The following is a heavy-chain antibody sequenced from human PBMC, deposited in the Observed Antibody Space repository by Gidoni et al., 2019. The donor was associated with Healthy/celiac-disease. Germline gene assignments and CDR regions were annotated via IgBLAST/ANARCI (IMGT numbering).Heavy chain of an antibody. CDR2: IRSKAYGGTT. D-gene: IGHD6-13*01. CDR1: GFTFGDSA. V-gene: IGHV3-49*04. Sequence: VQLVESGGGLVQPGRSLRPSCPASGFTFGDSAMSWVRQAPGKGLEWVGFIRSKAYGGTTEYAASVKGRFTISRDDSKSIAYLQMNSLKTEDTAVYYCTRDRIAAAGTHYYYYYGMDVWGQGTTVTVSS. CDR3: TRDRIAAAGTHYYYYYGMDV. J-gene: IGHJ6*02.